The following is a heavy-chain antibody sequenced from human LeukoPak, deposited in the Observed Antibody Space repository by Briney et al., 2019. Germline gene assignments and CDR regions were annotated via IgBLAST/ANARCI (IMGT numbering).Heavy chain of an antibody. Sequence: ASVKVSCKASGHAFTSYYMHWVQQAPGQGLEWMGIIKPSGGSTSYAQKFQGRVTMTRDTSTSTVYMELNSLRSEDTAVYYCASGHRKNPNYFDYWGQGTLVTVSS. CDR3: ASGHRKNPNYFDY. V-gene: IGHV1-46*01. J-gene: IGHJ4*02. CDR2: IKPSGGST. CDR1: GHAFTSYY.